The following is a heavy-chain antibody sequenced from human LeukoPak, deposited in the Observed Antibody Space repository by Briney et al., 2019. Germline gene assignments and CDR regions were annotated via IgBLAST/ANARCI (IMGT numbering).Heavy chain of an antibody. CDR2: INHSGST. Sequence: PSETLSLTCAVYGGSFSGYYWSWIRQPPGKGLGWIGEINHSGSTNYNPSLKSRVTISVDTSKNQFSLKLSSVTAADTPVYYCARAVGEYCSSTTCQYYFDSWGQGPLAPVSS. V-gene: IGHV4-34*01. J-gene: IGHJ4*02. D-gene: IGHD2-2*01. CDR3: ARAVGEYCSSTTCQYYFDS. CDR1: GGSFSGYY.